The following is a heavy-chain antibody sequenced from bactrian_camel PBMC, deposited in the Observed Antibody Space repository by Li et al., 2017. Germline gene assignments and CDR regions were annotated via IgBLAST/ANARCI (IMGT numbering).Heavy chain of an antibody. D-gene: IGHD1*01. V-gene: IGHV3S60*01. J-gene: IGHJ4*01. CDR2: ISWSGSQK. Sequence: HVQLVESGGALVQAGGSLRLSCIVSGLTAENYAAAWFRQAPGKEREGVSCISWSGSQKYYEDSVKAQFTISRDNTKNTVYLQMNSLKPEDTATYFCAAESRLCPSLAPRSYTYWGQGTQVTVS. CDR3: AAESRLCPSLAPRSYTY. CDR1: GLTAENYA.